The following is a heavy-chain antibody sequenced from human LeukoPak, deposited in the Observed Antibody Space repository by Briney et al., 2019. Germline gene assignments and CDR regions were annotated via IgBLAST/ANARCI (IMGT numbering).Heavy chain of an antibody. CDR2: IRYDGSNK. J-gene: IGHJ1*01. Sequence: PGGSLRLPCAASGFTFSSYGMHWVRQAPGKGLEWVAFIRYDGSNKYYADSVKGRFTISRDNSKNTLYLQMNSLRAEDTAVYYCAKEEGYYYDSGGYYVEYFQHWGQGTLVTVSS. D-gene: IGHD3-22*01. CDR1: GFTFSSYG. V-gene: IGHV3-30*02. CDR3: AKEEGYYYDSGGYYVEYFQH.